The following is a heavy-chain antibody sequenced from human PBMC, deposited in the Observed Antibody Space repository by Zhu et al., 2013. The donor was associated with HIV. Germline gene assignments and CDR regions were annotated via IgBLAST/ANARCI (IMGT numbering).Heavy chain of an antibody. J-gene: IGHJ3*02. V-gene: IGHV1-2*02. D-gene: IGHD7-27*01. CDR1: GYMFAGYY. CDR3: ARGEANWGPKVGLDI. CDR2: INPNSGGT. Sequence: QVQLVQSGAEVEKPGASVKVSCKASGYMFAGYYIHWVRQAPGQGLEWMGWINPNSGGTNYAQKFQGRVTTTRDTSISTAYMELIRLRSDDTAVYYCARGEANWGPKVGLDIWGQGTMVTVSS.